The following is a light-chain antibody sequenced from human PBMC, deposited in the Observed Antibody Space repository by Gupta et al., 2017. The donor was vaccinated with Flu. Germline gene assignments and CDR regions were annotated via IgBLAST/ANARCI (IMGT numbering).Light chain of an antibody. Sequence: DIQMTQSPSSLSASIGDRVTITCRASRDISNYLAWYQQQPGKVPNLLIYSASSLQSGVPSRFSGSGSGTDFTLSISSLQPEDVATYYCQNYDSVPLAFGQGTKVEI. CDR1: RDISNY. CDR3: QNYDSVPLA. CDR2: SAS. V-gene: IGKV1-27*01. J-gene: IGKJ1*01.